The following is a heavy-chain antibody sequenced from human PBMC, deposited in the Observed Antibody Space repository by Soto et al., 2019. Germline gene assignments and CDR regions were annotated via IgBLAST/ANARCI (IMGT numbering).Heavy chain of an antibody. CDR2: INAGNGNT. CDR1: GYTFTSYA. V-gene: IGHV1-3*01. D-gene: IGHD6-19*01. Sequence: QVQLVQSGAEVKKPGASVKVSCKASGYTFTSYAMHWVRQAPGQRLEWMGWINAGNGNTKYSQKFQGRVTITRDTSASTADMELSSLRSEDTAVYYCARVYSSGWRYYYYGMDVWGQGTTVTVSS. CDR3: ARVYSSGWRYYYYGMDV. J-gene: IGHJ6*02.